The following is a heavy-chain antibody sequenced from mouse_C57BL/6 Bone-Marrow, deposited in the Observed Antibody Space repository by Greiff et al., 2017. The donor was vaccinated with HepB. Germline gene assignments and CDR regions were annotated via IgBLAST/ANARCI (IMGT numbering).Heavy chain of an antibody. CDR1: GFTFSSYG. CDR2: ISSGGSYT. Sequence: DVMLVESGGDLVKPGGSLKLSCAASGFTFSSYGMSWVRQTPDKRLEWVATISSGGSYTYYPDSVKGRFTISRDNAKNTLYLQMSSLKSEDPAMYYCARHHYDYDVAYWGQGTLVTVSA. V-gene: IGHV5-6*02. J-gene: IGHJ3*01. D-gene: IGHD2-4*01. CDR3: ARHHYDYDVAY.